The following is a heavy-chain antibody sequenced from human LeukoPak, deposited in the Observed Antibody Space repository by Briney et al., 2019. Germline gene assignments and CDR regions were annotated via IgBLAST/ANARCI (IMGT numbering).Heavy chain of an antibody. V-gene: IGHV3-21*01. D-gene: IGHD4-17*01. CDR3: ARGHTAVTRHFDF. J-gene: IGHJ4*02. CDR1: GFTFNSYW. CDR2: ISSGSSAI. Sequence: GGSLRLSCAASGFTFNSYWMTWVRQAPGKGLEWVSIISSGSSAIFSADALKGRFTISRDDAKNLLYLDMNSLRAEDTAVYYCARGHTAVTRHFDFWGQGTLVTVSS.